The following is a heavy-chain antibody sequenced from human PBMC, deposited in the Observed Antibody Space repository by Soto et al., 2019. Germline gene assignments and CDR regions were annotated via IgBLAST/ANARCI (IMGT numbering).Heavy chain of an antibody. CDR1: GGTFSSYA. J-gene: IGHJ6*02. Sequence: QVQLAQSGAEVKKPGSSVKVSCKAPGGTFSSYAISWVRQAPGQGLEWMGGIIPIFGTANYAQKLQGRVTITADESTSTGYMELSSLRSEDTAVYYCARSQGGSTSLDIYYYYYYGMDVWGQGTTVTVSS. V-gene: IGHV1-69*01. CDR3: ARSQGGSTSLDIYYYYYYGMDV. CDR2: IIPIFGTA. D-gene: IGHD2-2*01.